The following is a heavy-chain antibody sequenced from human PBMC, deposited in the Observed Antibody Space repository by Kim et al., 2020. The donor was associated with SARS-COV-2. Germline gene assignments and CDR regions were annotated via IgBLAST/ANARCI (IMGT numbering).Heavy chain of an antibody. J-gene: IGHJ5*02. CDR3: AKDWGEEYQLLRTNWFDP. D-gene: IGHD2-2*01. Sequence: KGRFTISRDNSKNTLYLQMNSLRAEDTAVYYCAKDWGEEYQLLRTNWFDPWGQGTLVTVSS. V-gene: IGHV3-23*01.